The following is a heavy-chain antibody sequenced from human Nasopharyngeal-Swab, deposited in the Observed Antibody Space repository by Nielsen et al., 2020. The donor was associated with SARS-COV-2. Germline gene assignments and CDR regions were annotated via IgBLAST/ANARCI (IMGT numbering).Heavy chain of an antibody. J-gene: IGHJ5*02. CDR3: ARRAARDGYNYEVDP. V-gene: IGHV5-51*01. CDR1: GYSFANHW. Sequence: GESLKISCTGFGYSFANHWIGWVRQKPGKGLEWMGSIYPGNSDTRYSPAFHGRVIISADKSINAAYLQWTSLRASDTAVYYCARRAARDGYNYEVDPWGQGTLVTVSS. CDR2: IYPGNSDT. D-gene: IGHD5-24*01.